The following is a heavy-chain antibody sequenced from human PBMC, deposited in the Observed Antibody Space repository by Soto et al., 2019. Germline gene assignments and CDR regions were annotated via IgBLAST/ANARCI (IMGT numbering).Heavy chain of an antibody. CDR3: ARDWKDFDWLWYYYFDY. D-gene: IGHD3-9*01. Sequence: GASVKVSCKASGYTFTSYYMHWVRQAPGQGLEWMGIINPSGGSTSYAQKFQGRVTMTRDTSTSTVYMELSSLRSEDTAVYYCARDWKDFDWLWYYYFDYWGQGTLVTVSS. CDR1: GYTFTSYY. CDR2: INPSGGST. J-gene: IGHJ4*02. V-gene: IGHV1-46*01.